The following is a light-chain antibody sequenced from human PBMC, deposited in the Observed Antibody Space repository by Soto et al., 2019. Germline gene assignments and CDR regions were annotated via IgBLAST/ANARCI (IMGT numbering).Light chain of an antibody. CDR1: QGISNY. V-gene: IGKV1-27*01. J-gene: IGKJ3*01. Sequence: DIQMTQSPSSLSESVGDRVTITCRARQGISNYLSWYQQKPGKVPKLLIYAASTLQSGVPSRFSGSGSGTDFTLTISSLQPEYVATYYCQKDNSAPFSFGPGTKVDIK. CDR3: QKDNSAPFS. CDR2: AAS.